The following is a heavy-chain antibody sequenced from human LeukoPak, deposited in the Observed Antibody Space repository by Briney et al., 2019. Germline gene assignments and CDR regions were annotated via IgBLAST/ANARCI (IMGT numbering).Heavy chain of an antibody. V-gene: IGHV4-39*01. J-gene: IGHJ6*02. D-gene: IGHD5-12*01. CDR3: ARLYSGYDYGDYGMDV. CDR1: GGSISSSSYY. Sequence: SETLSLTCTVSGGSISSSSYYWGWIRQPPGKGLEWIGSIYYSGSTYYNPSLKSRVTISVDTSKNQFSLRLSSVTAADTAVYYCARLYSGYDYGDYGMDVWGPGTTVTVSS. CDR2: IYYSGST.